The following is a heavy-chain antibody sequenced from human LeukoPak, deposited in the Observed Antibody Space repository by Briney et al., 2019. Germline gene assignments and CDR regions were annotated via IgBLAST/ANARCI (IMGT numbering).Heavy chain of an antibody. CDR1: GGSFSGYY. CDR2: INHSGST. CDR3: ARGNCKGIVVVPAANDAFDI. J-gene: IGHJ3*02. Sequence: PSETLSLTCAVYGGSFSGYYWSWIRQPPGKGLEWIGEINHSGSTNYNPSLKSRVTISVDTSKNQLSLKLSSVSAADTAVYYCARGNCKGIVVVPAANDAFDIWGQGTMVTVSS. D-gene: IGHD2-2*01. V-gene: IGHV4-34*01.